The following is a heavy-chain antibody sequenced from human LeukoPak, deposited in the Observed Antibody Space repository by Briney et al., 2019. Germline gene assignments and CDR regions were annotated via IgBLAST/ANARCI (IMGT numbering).Heavy chain of an antibody. CDR3: ARPLGGRQPRSYYDSTGFYSIYF. V-gene: IGHV1-2*02. Sequence: EASVKVSCKASGYTFTGYYMHWVRQAPGQGLEWMGWINPHSGGTNYAQKFQGRVTLTRDTSINTAYMDLSRLKSDDTAVYFCARPLGGRQPRSYYDSTGFYSIYFWGQGSLVTVSS. D-gene: IGHD3-22*01. J-gene: IGHJ4*02. CDR2: INPHSGGT. CDR1: GYTFTGYY.